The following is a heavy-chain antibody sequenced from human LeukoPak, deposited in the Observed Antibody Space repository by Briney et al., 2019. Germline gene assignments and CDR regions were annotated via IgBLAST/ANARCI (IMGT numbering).Heavy chain of an antibody. D-gene: IGHD2/OR15-2a*01. V-gene: IGHV4-59*01. CDR2: IYYSGST. J-gene: IGHJ4*01. CDR1: GGSINSYY. CDR3: TSGGIVSGDY. Sequence: SETLSLTCTVSGGSINSYYWSWLRQPPGKGLEWIGYIYYSGSTNYNPSLKSRVTISRDTSKNQFSLKLRSVTAADTAVYYCTSGGIVSGDYWGHGTLVTVSS.